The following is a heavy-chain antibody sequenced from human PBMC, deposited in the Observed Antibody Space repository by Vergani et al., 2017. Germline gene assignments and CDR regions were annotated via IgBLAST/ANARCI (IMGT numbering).Heavy chain of an antibody. Sequence: EVQLLESGGGLVQPGGSLRLSCEASGFSFPGYAMSWVRQAPGKGLEWVSYISSSSSTIYYADSVKGRFTISRDNAKNSLYLQMNSLRAEDTAVYYCARDHSLVVVPAATDYWGQGTLVTVSS. J-gene: IGHJ4*02. D-gene: IGHD2-2*01. CDR2: ISSSSSTI. CDR1: GFSFPGYA. V-gene: IGHV3-48*01. CDR3: ARDHSLVVVPAATDY.